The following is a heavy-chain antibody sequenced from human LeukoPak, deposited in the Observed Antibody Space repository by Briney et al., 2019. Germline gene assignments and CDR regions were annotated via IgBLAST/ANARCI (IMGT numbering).Heavy chain of an antibody. CDR2: ISGSGGST. Sequence: GGSLRLSCAASGFTYSSYAMSWVRQAPGKGLEWVSAISGSGGSTYYADSVKGRFTISRDNSKNTLYLQMNSLRAEDTAVYYCAKDIIAAPTNWFDPWGQGTLVTVSS. J-gene: IGHJ5*02. CDR1: GFTYSSYA. CDR3: AKDIIAAPTNWFDP. D-gene: IGHD6-6*01. V-gene: IGHV3-23*01.